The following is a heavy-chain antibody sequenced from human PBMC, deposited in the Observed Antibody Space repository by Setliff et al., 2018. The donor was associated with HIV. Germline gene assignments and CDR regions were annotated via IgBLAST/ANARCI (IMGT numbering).Heavy chain of an antibody. CDR3: ASPLGSGSDDAFDI. Sequence: SETLSLTCTVSGGSITGHYWSWIRQPPGKGLEWIGYIHYSGSTNYNPSLKSRVTISVDTSKNQFSLKLSSVTAADTAVYYCASPLGSGSDDAFDIWGQGTMVTVSS. D-gene: IGHD3-10*01. CDR1: GGSITGHY. V-gene: IGHV4-59*11. J-gene: IGHJ3*02. CDR2: IHYSGST.